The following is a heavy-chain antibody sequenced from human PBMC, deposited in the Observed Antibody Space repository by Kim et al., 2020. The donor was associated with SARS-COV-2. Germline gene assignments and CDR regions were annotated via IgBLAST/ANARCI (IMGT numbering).Heavy chain of an antibody. Sequence: SVKVSCKASGGTFSSYAISWVRQAPGQGLEWMGGIIPIFGTANYAQKFQGRVTITADESTSTAYMELSSLRSEDTAVYYCARDSGYDSRTSPPGYYFDYWGQGTLVTVSS. V-gene: IGHV1-69*13. CDR2: IIPIFGTA. D-gene: IGHD5-12*01. CDR1: GGTFSSYA. J-gene: IGHJ4*02. CDR3: ARDSGYDSRTSPPGYYFDY.